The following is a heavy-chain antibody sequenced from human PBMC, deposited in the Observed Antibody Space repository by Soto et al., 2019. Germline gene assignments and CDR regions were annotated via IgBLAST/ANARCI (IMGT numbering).Heavy chain of an antibody. Sequence: XXSLRLSCAASGFTFSTYAMRWVPQAPGKGLEWVSAISGSGGRTYYPNSVKGRFTISRDNSKNTLYLQMNRMRAEDTAVYYCAKGVGISRGFDYWGQGTLVTVSS. CDR2: ISGSGGRT. J-gene: IGHJ4*02. D-gene: IGHD3-3*02. CDR1: GFTFSTYA. CDR3: AKGVGISRGFDY. V-gene: IGHV3-23*01.